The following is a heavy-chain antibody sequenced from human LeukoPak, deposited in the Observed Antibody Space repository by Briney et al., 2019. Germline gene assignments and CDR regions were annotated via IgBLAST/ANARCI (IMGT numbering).Heavy chain of an antibody. Sequence: GGSLRLSCAASGFTFSDYYMSWIRQAPGKGLEWVSYISSSGSTIYYADSAKGRFTISRDNSKSTLYLQMNSLRAEDTAVYYCARDSPRTGRYFDWLLFDYWGQGTLVTVSS. J-gene: IGHJ4*02. CDR1: GFTFSDYY. D-gene: IGHD3-9*01. CDR2: ISSSGSTI. CDR3: ARDSPRTGRYFDWLLFDY. V-gene: IGHV3-11*04.